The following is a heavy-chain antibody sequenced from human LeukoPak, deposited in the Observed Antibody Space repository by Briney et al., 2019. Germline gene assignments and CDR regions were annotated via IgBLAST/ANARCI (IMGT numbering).Heavy chain of an antibody. V-gene: IGHV3-23*01. CDR3: AKDRIRNWFDP. J-gene: IGHJ5*02. CDR2: SSGSGGST. Sequence: GGSLSLSWAPYRFTFSSFAMSWVRQAPGKGLGWVADSSGSGGSTYYADSVIGPFTISRDNSKNTLYLQMNSLRAEDTAVYYCAKDRIRNWFDPWGQGTLVTVP. CDR1: RFTFSSFA. D-gene: IGHD2/OR15-2a*01.